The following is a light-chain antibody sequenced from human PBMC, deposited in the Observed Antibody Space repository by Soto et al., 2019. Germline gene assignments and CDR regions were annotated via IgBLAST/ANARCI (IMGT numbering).Light chain of an antibody. J-gene: IGLJ2*01. Sequence: QSALTQPASVSGSPGRWITIPCTGTTGNVGGYNYVSWNQKHPGKAPKLMIYDVSNRPSGVSNRFSGSKSGNTASLTISGLQAEDEADYYCSSYTSSSSVLFGGGTKLTVL. CDR1: TGNVGGYNY. V-gene: IGLV2-14*03. CDR2: DVS. CDR3: SSYTSSSSVL.